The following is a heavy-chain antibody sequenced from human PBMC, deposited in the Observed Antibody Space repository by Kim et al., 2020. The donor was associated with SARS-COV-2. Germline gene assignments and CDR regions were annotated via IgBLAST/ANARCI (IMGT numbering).Heavy chain of an antibody. Sequence: SAKGRFTISRDNSKNTLYLQMNSLRAEDTAVYYCAKSLYGDYVRPNAFDIWGQGTMVTVSS. J-gene: IGHJ3*02. CDR3: AKSLYGDYVRPNAFDI. D-gene: IGHD4-17*01. V-gene: IGHV3-23*01.